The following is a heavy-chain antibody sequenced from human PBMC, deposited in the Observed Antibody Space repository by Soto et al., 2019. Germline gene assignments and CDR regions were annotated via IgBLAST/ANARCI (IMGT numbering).Heavy chain of an antibody. V-gene: IGHV3-23*01. CDR1: GFTFSAYA. J-gene: IGHJ4*02. D-gene: IGHD3-22*01. Sequence: LRLSCAASGFTFSAYAMNWVRQAPGKGLEWVSTISDDGGATYYADSVRGRFTISRDNSKNTLYLQMNSLRAEDTAVYYCANDDSTGYNPTLDFWGQGSLVTVSS. CDR2: ISDDGGAT. CDR3: ANDDSTGYNPTLDF.